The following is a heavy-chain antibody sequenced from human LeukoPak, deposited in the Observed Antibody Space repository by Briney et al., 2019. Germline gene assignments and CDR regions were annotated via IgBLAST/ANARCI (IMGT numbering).Heavy chain of an antibody. CDR1: GFSVSHYY. Sequence: GESLRLSCAGSGFSVSHYYMNWVRQAPGKGLEWVSLIRDTGETFYADSAKGRFTISRDNSKNTMYLQMNRLRVEDTAVYFCARDRAVTQVWVEFDSWGQGTLVTVSS. V-gene: IGHV3-66*03. J-gene: IGHJ5*01. CDR3: ARDRAVTQVWVEFDS. CDR2: IRDTGET. D-gene: IGHD3-16*01.